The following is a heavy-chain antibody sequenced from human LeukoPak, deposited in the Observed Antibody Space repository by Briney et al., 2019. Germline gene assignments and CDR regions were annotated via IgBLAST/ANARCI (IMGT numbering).Heavy chain of an antibody. V-gene: IGHV4-4*07. J-gene: IGHJ5*02. CDR3: AREAVAGRRFSVGLDP. D-gene: IGHD6-19*01. CDR2: IYTSGST. Sequence: SETLSLTCAVYGGSFSGYYWSWIRQPAGKGLEWIGRIYTSGSTNYNPSLKSRVTMSVDRSKNQFSLKLSSVTAADTAVYYCAREAVAGRRFSVGLDPWGQGTLVTVSS. CDR1: GGSFSGYY.